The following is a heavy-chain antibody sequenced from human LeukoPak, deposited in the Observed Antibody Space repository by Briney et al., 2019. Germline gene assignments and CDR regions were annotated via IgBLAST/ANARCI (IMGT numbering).Heavy chain of an antibody. J-gene: IGHJ6*02. CDR1: GFTFDDYA. CDR2: ISGDGGST. CDR3: AKDHNCGGDCYYYYYGMDV. D-gene: IGHD2-21*02. Sequence: GGSLRLSCAASGFTFDDYAMHWVRQAPGKGLECVSLISGDGGSTYYADSVKGRFTISRDNSKNSLYLQMNSLRTEDTALYYCAKDHNCGGDCYYYYYGMDVWGQGTTVTVSS. V-gene: IGHV3-43*02.